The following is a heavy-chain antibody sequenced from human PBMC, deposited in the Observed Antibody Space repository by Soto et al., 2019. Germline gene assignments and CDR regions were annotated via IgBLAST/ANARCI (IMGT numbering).Heavy chain of an antibody. CDR1: GGTFSSYA. J-gene: IGHJ5*02. Sequence: SVKVSCKASGGTFSSYAISWVRQAPGQGLEWMGGIIPIFGTANYAQKFQGRVTITADESTSTAYVELSSLRSEDTAVYYCASSTSSGPNWFDPWGQGTLVTVSS. CDR3: ASSTSSGPNWFDP. V-gene: IGHV1-69*13. D-gene: IGHD2-15*01. CDR2: IIPIFGTA.